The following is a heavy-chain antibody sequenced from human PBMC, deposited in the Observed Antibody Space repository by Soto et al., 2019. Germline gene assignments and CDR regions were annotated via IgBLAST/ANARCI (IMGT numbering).Heavy chain of an antibody. CDR2: ISAYNGNT. V-gene: IGHV1-18*01. Sequence: QGLEWMVWISAYNGNTNYAQKLQGRVTMTTDTSTSTAYMELRSLRSDDTAVYYCARAYGDYDLNWFDPWRQGTLVTVTS. D-gene: IGHD4-17*01. J-gene: IGHJ5*02. CDR3: ARAYGDYDLNWFDP.